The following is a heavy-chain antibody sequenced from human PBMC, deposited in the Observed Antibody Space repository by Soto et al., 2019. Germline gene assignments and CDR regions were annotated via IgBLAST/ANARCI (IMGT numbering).Heavy chain of an antibody. CDR1: GFTFSGHY. CDR2: SRNKGNSYTT. CDR3: TRLDVGYSYDF. D-gene: IGHD1-1*01. V-gene: IGHV3-72*01. Sequence: EVQLVESGGGLVQPGGSLRLSCAASGFTFSGHYMDWVRQAPGKGLEWVGRSRNKGNSYTTEYAASVKGRFTISRDDSKNSLYLQLNSLKTEDTAVYYCTRLDVGYSYDFWGQGTLVTVSS. J-gene: IGHJ4*02.